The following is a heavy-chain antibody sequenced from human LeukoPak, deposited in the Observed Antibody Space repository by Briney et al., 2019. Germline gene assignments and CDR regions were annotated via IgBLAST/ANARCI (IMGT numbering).Heavy chain of an antibody. D-gene: IGHD2-2*01. CDR3: ARDPGYCSSTSCYSYFDY. Sequence: GGSLRLSCAASGFTFSDYYMSWIRQAPGKGLEWVSYISSSGSTIYYADSVKGRFTISRDNTKNSLYLQMNSLRAEDTAVYYCARDPGYCSSTSCYSYFDYWGQGTLVTVSS. V-gene: IGHV3-11*01. J-gene: IGHJ4*02. CDR1: GFTFSDYY. CDR2: ISSSGSTI.